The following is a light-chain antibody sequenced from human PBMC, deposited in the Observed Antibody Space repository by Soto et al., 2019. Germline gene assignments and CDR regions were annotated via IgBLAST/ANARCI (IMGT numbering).Light chain of an antibody. CDR1: SSNIGAGYD. J-gene: IGLJ1*01. CDR3: QSYDSSLSGYV. CDR2: GNS. V-gene: IGLV1-40*01. Sequence: QSVLTQPPSVSGAPGQRVTISCTGSSSNIGAGYDVHWYQQLPGTAPKLLIYGNSNRPSGVPDRFSGSKSGTSASLAITGLQAEDEADYYCQSYDSSLSGYVLGNGTKLNVL.